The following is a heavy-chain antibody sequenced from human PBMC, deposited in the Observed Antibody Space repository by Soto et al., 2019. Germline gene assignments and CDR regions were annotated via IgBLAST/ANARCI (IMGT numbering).Heavy chain of an antibody. J-gene: IGHJ4*02. V-gene: IGHV3-23*01. CDR1: GFTFSSYG. Sequence: EVQLLESGGGLVQPGGSLRLSCAASGFTFSSYGMSWVGQAPRKGLEWVSGISGSGGSTYYADSVKGRFTISRDNPKNTLYLQMNSLRAEDTAVYYCAKEGRYSSSRGYFDYWGQGTLVTVSS. D-gene: IGHD6-13*01. CDR2: ISGSGGST. CDR3: AKEGRYSSSRGYFDY.